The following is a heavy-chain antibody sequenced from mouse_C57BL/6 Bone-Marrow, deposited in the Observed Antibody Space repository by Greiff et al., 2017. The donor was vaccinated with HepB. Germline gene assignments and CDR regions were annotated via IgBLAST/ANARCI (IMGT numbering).Heavy chain of an antibody. Sequence: QVQLQQSGAELARPGASVKLSCKASGYTFTSYGISWVKQRTGQGLEWIGEIYPRSGNTYYNEKFKGKATLTADKSSSTAYMELRSLTSEDSAVYFCARSGYYYGSSYVFGAMDYWGQGTSVTVSS. V-gene: IGHV1-81*01. CDR2: IYPRSGNT. CDR1: GYTFTSYG. D-gene: IGHD1-1*01. CDR3: ARSGYYYGSSYVFGAMDY. J-gene: IGHJ4*01.